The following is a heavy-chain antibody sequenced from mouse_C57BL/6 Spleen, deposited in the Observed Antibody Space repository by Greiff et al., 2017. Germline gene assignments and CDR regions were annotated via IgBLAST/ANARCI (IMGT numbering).Heavy chain of an antibody. Sequence: QVQLQQPGAELVKPGASVKVSCKASGYTFTSYWMHWVKQRPGQGLEWIGRIHPSDSDTNYNQKFKGKATLTVDKSSSPAYMQLSSLTSEDSAVYYCAIHIEDGDGYYGYFDVWGTGTTVTVSS. V-gene: IGHV1-74*01. CDR3: AIHIEDGDGYYGYFDV. CDR1: GYTFTSYW. J-gene: IGHJ1*03. CDR2: IHPSDSDT. D-gene: IGHD2-3*01.